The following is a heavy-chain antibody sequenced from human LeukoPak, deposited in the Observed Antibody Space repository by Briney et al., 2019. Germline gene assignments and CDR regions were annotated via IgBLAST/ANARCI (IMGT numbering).Heavy chain of an antibody. J-gene: IGHJ6*03. Sequence: PGGSLRLSCAASGFSFSSYNMNWVRQTPGKGLEWVSSITSSSTYTFYADSVKGRFTISRDNARNSLYLQMDSLRAEDTAVYYCARDPYSGTYGDTYYYYMDVWGKGTTVTISS. V-gene: IGHV3-21*01. CDR3: ARDPYSGTYGDTYYYYMDV. CDR2: ITSSSTYT. D-gene: IGHD1-26*01. CDR1: GFSFSSYN.